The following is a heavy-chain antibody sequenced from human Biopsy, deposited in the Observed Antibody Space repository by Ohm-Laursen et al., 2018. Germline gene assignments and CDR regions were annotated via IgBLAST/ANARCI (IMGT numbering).Heavy chain of an antibody. CDR2: IIPILGTV. Sequence: SVKVSCKASGDTFTTSAISWVRQVPGQGLDWMGRIIPILGTVDYGQNFQGRVTIGADTSTTFLELTSLRYDDTAVYYCASGDIGGIGLDAWGLGATVTVSS. J-gene: IGHJ6*02. V-gene: IGHV1-69*04. CDR1: GDTFTTSA. CDR3: ASGDIGGIGLDA. D-gene: IGHD3-10*01.